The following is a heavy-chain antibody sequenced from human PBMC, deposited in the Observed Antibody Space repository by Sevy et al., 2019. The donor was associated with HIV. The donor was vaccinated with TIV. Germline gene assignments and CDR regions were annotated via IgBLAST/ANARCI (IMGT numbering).Heavy chain of an antibody. J-gene: IGHJ4*02. CDR2: ISVNNGNR. V-gene: IGHV1-18*01. CDR1: GYTFTTYA. CDR3: ARVVMSSSWPCFDY. D-gene: IGHD6-13*01. Sequence: ASVNVSCKASGYTFTTYAITWVRQAPGEGLEWMGWISVNNGNRNYEQKVQDRVTMTTDTSTNTAYMELRSLRSDDTAMYYCARVVMSSSWPCFDYWGQGTLVTVSS.